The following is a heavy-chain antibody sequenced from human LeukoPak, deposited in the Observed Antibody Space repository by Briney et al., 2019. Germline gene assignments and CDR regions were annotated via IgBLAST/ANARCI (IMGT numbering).Heavy chain of an antibody. CDR2: IKSKTDGGTT. Sequence: GGSLRLSCAASGFTFSNAWMSWVRQAPGKGLEWVGRIKSKTDGGTTDYAAPVKGRFTISRDDSKNTLYLQMNSLKTEDTAVYYCTTEQFQYCSGGSCYSTHDAFDIWGQGTMVTVSS. D-gene: IGHD2-15*01. CDR1: GFTFSNAW. V-gene: IGHV3-15*01. CDR3: TTEQFQYCSGGSCYSTHDAFDI. J-gene: IGHJ3*02.